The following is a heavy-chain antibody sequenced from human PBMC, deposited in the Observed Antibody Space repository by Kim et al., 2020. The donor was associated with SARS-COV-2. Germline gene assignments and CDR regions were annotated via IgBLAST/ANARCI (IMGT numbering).Heavy chain of an antibody. CDR3: ARDVGYYDGSGLGNYYYGMDV. J-gene: IGHJ6*02. CDR2: IIPVFGST. CDR1: GGTFSSYA. D-gene: IGHD3-22*01. V-gene: IGHV1-69*13. Sequence: SVKVSCKASGGTFSSYAISWVRQAPGQGLEWMGGIIPVFGSTNYAQNFQGRVTITADDSTSTTYMELSSLRSEYTAVYYCARDVGYYDGSGLGNYYYGMDVWGQGTTVTVSS.